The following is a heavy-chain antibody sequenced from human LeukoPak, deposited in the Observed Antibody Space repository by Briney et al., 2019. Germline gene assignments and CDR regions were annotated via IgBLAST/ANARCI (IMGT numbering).Heavy chain of an antibody. D-gene: IGHD1-14*01. Sequence: GASVKVSCKASEGTFSSYAISWVRQAPGQGLEWMGGIIPIFGTANYAQKFQGRVTITTDESTSTAYMELSSLRSEDTAVYYCARGGISLGAFDIWGQGTMVTVSS. V-gene: IGHV1-69*05. CDR3: ARGGISLGAFDI. CDR1: EGTFSSYA. J-gene: IGHJ3*02. CDR2: IIPIFGTA.